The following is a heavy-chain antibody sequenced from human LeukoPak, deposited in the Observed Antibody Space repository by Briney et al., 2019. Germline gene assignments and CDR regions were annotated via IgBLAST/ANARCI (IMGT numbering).Heavy chain of an antibody. V-gene: IGHV3-48*03. CDR1: GFTFGDYA. CDR3: ARGTMVVTHDY. Sequence: GGSLRLSCTASGFTFGDYAMSWVRQAPGKGLEWVSYISSSGSTIYYADSVKGRFTISRDNAKNSLYLQMNSLRAEDTAVYYCARGTMVVTHDYWGQGTLVTVSS. CDR2: ISSSGSTI. J-gene: IGHJ4*02. D-gene: IGHD4-23*01.